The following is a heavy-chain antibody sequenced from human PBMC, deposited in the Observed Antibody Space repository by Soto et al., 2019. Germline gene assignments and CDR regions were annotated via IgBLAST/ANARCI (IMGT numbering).Heavy chain of an antibody. Sequence: GSLRLSCAASGFTFSSYAMSWVRQAPGKGLEWVSAISGSGGSTYYADSVKGRFTISRDNSKNTLFLQMNSLRAEDTAVYYCAKATRYSGGSGLFDHWGQGTLVTVSS. CDR2: ISGSGGST. CDR1: GFTFSSYA. J-gene: IGHJ4*02. CDR3: AKATRYSGGSGLFDH. V-gene: IGHV3-23*01. D-gene: IGHD1-26*01.